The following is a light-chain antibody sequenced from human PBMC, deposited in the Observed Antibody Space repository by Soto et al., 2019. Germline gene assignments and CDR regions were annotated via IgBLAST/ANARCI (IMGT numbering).Light chain of an antibody. J-gene: IGLJ1*01. V-gene: IGLV1-44*01. CDR3: AAWDDSLNGYV. CDR1: SSNIGTNA. CDR2: NNN. Sequence: QSALTQPPSASGTPGQRVTISCSGGSSNIGTNAVNWYQQLPGTAPKLLIYNNNQRPSGVPDRFPGSKSGTSASLAISGLQSEDEADYYCAAWDDSLNGYVFGTGTKLTVL.